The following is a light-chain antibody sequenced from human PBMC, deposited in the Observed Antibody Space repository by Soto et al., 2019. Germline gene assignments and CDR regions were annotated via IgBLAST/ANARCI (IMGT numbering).Light chain of an antibody. J-gene: IGLJ3*02. V-gene: IGLV1-44*01. CDR2: NNN. CDR1: SSNIGSNT. Sequence: QSALTQPPSASGTPGQRVTISCSGSSSNIGSNTVNWYQQLPGTAPKLLIYNNNQRPSGVPDRFSGSKSGTSASLAISGLQSEDEADYYCAAWDDSLNGPVFGGGTKLTVL. CDR3: AAWDDSLNGPV.